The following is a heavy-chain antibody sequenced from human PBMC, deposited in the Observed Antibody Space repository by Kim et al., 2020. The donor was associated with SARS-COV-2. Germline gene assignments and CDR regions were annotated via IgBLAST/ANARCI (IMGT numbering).Heavy chain of an antibody. V-gene: IGHV3-23*01. D-gene: IGHD3-10*01. CDR3: AKVQVWCGDAFDS. J-gene: IGHJ4*02. Sequence: YSGESEKGRRTIPRDNAKDTLSLQMNSLGAVDTGVYYCAKVQVWCGDAFDSWGQGTLVTVSS.